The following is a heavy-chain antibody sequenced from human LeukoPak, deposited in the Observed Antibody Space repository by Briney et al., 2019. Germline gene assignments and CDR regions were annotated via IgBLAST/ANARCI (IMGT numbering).Heavy chain of an antibody. CDR2: IIPILGIA. CDR1: GGTFSSYA. V-gene: IGHV1-69*04. J-gene: IGHJ4*02. CDR3: ARDLITLTQIPAFDY. Sequence: ASVKVSCKASGGTFSSYAISRVRQAPGQGLEWMGRIIPILGIANYAQKFQGRVTITADKSTSTAYMELSSLRSEDTAVYYCARDLITLTQIPAFDYWGQGTLVTVSS. D-gene: IGHD2-8*01.